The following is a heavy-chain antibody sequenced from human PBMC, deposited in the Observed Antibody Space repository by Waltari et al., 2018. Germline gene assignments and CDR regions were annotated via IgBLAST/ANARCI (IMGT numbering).Heavy chain of an antibody. CDR2: LYSDGTT. Sequence: EVQLLESGGGSVQPGGSLRLSCAASGFTFLTYAMTWVRQAPGKGLEWVSLLYSDGTTYYADSVKGRFYVSRDNSKNTLYLQMNSLRVEDTAIYDCANRGLDYGDQGKDYWGQGTLVTVSS. D-gene: IGHD4-17*01. CDR3: ANRGLDYGDQGKDY. CDR1: GFTFLTYA. V-gene: IGHV3-23*03. J-gene: IGHJ4*02.